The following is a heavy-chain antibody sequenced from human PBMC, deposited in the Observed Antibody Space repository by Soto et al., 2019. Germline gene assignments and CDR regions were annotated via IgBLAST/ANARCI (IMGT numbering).Heavy chain of an antibody. D-gene: IGHD3-16*01. CDR1: GFTFSSYA. Sequence: EVQLLESGGGLVQPGGSLRLSCAASGFTFSSYAMSWVRQAPGKGLEWVSAISGSGGSTYYADSVKGRFTISRDNSKNTMYLQMNSLRAEDTAVYYCAKDDYIWGSLGRDDAFDIWGQGTMVTVSS. V-gene: IGHV3-23*01. J-gene: IGHJ3*02. CDR2: ISGSGGST. CDR3: AKDDYIWGSLGRDDAFDI.